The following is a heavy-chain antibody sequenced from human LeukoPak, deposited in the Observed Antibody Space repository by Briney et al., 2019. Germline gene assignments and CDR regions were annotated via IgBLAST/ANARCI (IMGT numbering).Heavy chain of an antibody. CDR2: ISAYNGNT. Sequence: ASVKVSCKASGYTFTSYGISWVRQAPGQGLEWMGWISAYNGNTNYAQKFQGRVTMTRDTSISTAYMELSRLRSDDTAVYYCARDWHYGSGLDPWGQGTLVTVSS. J-gene: IGHJ5*02. D-gene: IGHD3-10*01. CDR3: ARDWHYGSGLDP. CDR1: GYTFTSYG. V-gene: IGHV1-18*01.